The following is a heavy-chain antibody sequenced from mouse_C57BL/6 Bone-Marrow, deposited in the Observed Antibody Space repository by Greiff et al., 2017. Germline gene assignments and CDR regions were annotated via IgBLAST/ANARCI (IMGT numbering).Heavy chain of an antibody. CDR1: GYTFTDYA. CDR3: AKGRRLLRGDY. V-gene: IGHV1-67*01. J-gene: IGHJ4*01. CDR2: ISTYYGDA. Sequence: VQLQQSGPELVRPGVSVKISCKGSGYTFTDYAMHWVKQSHAKSLEWIGVISTYYGDASYNQTFKDKATMTVDKSSSTAYLDLARLTSEDSAVYYCAKGRRLLRGDYWGQGTSVTVSS. D-gene: IGHD1-1*01.